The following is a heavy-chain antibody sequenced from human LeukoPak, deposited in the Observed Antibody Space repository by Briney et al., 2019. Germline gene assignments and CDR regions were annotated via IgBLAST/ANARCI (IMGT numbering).Heavy chain of an antibody. D-gene: IGHD6-19*01. CDR3: ARDGDRQSQQWLASPSVH. CDR1: GYTFTSYY. Sequence: ASVKVSCKASGYTFTSYYMHWVRQAPGQGLEWMGIINPSGGGTTLAQKFQGRVTVTRDTSTDTVYMELSRLTSEDTAVYYCARDGDRQSQQWLASPSVHWGQGALVTVSS. CDR2: INPSGGGT. J-gene: IGHJ4*02. V-gene: IGHV1-46*01.